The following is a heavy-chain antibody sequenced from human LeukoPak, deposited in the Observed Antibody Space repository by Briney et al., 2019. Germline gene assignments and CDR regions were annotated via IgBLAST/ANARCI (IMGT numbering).Heavy chain of an antibody. V-gene: IGHV3-48*01. CDR3: AKSPFDI. J-gene: IGHJ3*02. CDR1: GFTFSSYA. CDR2: ISDSTSSM. Sequence: PGGSLRLSCAASGFTFSSYAMSWVRQAPGKGLEWVSHISDSTSSMYYADSVKGRFTISRDNGKNSLFLQMNSLRPEDTAVYYCAKSPFDIWGQGTMVTVSS.